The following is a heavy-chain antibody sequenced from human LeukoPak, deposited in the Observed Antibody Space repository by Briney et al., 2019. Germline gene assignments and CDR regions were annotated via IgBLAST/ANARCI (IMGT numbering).Heavy chain of an antibody. D-gene: IGHD3-10*01. V-gene: IGHV3-53*01. J-gene: IGHJ5*02. CDR2: MYMDGTT. CDR1: GLTVSDNY. CDR3: ARDSLWFGESYSP. Sequence: GGSLRLSCAASGLTVSDNYISWIRQAPGRGLECVSVMYMDGTTYYADSVRGRFTLSRDSSKNTVYLHMNSLRDEDTAVYYCARDSLWFGESYSPWGQGTLVTVSS.